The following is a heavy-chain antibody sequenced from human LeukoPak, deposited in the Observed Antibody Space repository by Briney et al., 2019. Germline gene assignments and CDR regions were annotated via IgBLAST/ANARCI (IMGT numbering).Heavy chain of an antibody. D-gene: IGHD6-13*01. V-gene: IGHV4-59*11. J-gene: IGHJ4*02. Sequence: SETLSLTCTVSGGSINSHYWSWIRQPPGKGLEWIGYVFNGGSTNYNPSLKSRVTMSVDTSRDQFSLRLTSVTAADTAIYYCATRPAGSAWYGVFDYWSQGTLVTVSS. CDR1: GGSINSHY. CDR3: ATRPAGSAWYGVFDY. CDR2: VFNGGST.